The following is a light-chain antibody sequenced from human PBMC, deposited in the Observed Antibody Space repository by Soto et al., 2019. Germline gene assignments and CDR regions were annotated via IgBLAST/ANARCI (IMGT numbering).Light chain of an antibody. CDR1: QSVSSY. J-gene: IGKJ4*01. CDR3: QQRSNWPPLT. V-gene: IGKV3-11*01. Sequence: EIVLTQSPATLSLSPGERATLSCRASQSVSSYLAWYQQKPGQAPRLLLYDASNRSTGIPARFSGSGSGTAFTLTISSLEPEDFAVYYGQQRSNWPPLTFGGGTKVEIK. CDR2: DAS.